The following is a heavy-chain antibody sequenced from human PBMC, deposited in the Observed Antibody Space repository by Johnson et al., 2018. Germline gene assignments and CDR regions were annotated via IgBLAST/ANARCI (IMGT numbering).Heavy chain of an antibody. Sequence: VQLVQSGGGLVKPGGSLRLSCADSGFTFSNAWMSWVRQAPGKGLEWVGRIKSETDGGKTDYAAPVKGRFNISRDDSKNTRYRQMNSRKTEDTAVYYCTTRKGDWGQGTLVTVSS. CDR3: TTRKGD. CDR2: IKSETDGGKT. J-gene: IGHJ1*01. CDR1: GFTFSNAW. V-gene: IGHV3-15*01.